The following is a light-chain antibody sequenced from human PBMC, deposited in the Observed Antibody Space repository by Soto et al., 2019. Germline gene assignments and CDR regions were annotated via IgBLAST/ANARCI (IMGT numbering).Light chain of an antibody. CDR2: GAS. V-gene: IGKV3-15*01. J-gene: IGKJ1*01. CDR1: ESVRSS. CDR3: QQYNNWPPWT. Sequence: VITQSPATLSVSPGERATLSGGASESVRSSLAWYQQQPGQDPRLLIFGASTRATGIPARFSASGSGTEFTLTISSLRSEDFAVYICQQYNNWPPWTFGQGTKVDI.